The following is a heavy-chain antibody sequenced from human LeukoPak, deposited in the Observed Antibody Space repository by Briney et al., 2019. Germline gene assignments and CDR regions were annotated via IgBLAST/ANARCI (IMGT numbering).Heavy chain of an antibody. V-gene: IGHV1-69*06. CDR1: GYSFTSNV. CDR2: IIPIFGTA. D-gene: IGHD3-22*01. J-gene: IGHJ3*02. CDR3: AIYDSTAKGHAFDI. Sequence: GASVKVSCKASGYSFTSNVISWVRQAPGQGLEWMGGIIPIFGTANYAQKFQGRVTITADKSTSTAYMELSSLRSEDTAVYYCAIYDSTAKGHAFDIWGQGTMVTVSS.